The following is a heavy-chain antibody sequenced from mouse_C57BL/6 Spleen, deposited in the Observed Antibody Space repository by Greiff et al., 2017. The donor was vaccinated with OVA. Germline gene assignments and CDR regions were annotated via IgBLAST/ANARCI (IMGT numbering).Heavy chain of an antibody. CDR1: GFNIKDYY. D-gene: IGHD1-1*01. CDR2: IDPEDGET. J-gene: IGHJ3*01. CDR3: ALYYYGSSPWFAY. Sequence: VHVKQSGAELVKPGASVKLSCTASGFNIKDYYMHWVKQRTEQGLEWIGRIDPEDGETKYAPKFQGKATITADTSSNTAYLQLSSLTSEDTAVYYCALYYYGSSPWFAYWGQGTLVTVSA. V-gene: IGHV14-2*01.